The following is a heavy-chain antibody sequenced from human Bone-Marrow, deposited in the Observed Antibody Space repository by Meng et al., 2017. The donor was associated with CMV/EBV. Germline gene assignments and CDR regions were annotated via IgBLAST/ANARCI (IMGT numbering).Heavy chain of an antibody. D-gene: IGHD4-17*01. CDR3: ARVYGDYGAYFDY. CDR1: GGSFSGYY. CDR2: INHSGST. Sequence: SETLSLTCAVYGGSFSGYYWSWIRQPPGKGLEWIGEINHSGSTNYNPSLKSRVTISVDTSKNQFSLKLGSVTAADTAVYFCARVYGDYGAYFDYWGQGTRVTVSS. V-gene: IGHV4-34*01. J-gene: IGHJ4*02.